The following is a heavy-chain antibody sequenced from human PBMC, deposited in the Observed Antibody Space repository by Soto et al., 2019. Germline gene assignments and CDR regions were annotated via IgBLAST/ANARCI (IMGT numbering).Heavy chain of an antibody. D-gene: IGHD4-17*01. CDR2: ISWNSGSI. J-gene: IGHJ6*02. V-gene: IGHV3-9*01. CDR1: GFTFDDYA. Sequence: HPGGSLRLSCAASGFTFDDYAMHWVRQAPGKGLEWVSGISWNSGSIGYADSVKGRFTISRDNAKNSLYLQMNSLRAEDTALYYCAKAKGGDYGGYGMDVWGQGTTVTVSS. CDR3: AKAKGGDYGGYGMDV.